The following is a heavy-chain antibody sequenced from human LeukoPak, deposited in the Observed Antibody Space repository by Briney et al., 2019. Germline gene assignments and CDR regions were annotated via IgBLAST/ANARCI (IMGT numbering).Heavy chain of an antibody. D-gene: IGHD3-3*01. CDR3: ARGDFWSGYCQLDY. CDR2: INHSGST. CDR1: GGPFSGYY. J-gene: IGHJ4*02. V-gene: IGHV4-34*01. Sequence: SETLSLTCAVYGGPFSGYYWSWIRQPPGKGLEWIGEINHSGSTNYNPSLKSRVTISVDTSKNQFSLKLSSVTAADTAVYYCARGDFWSGYCQLDYWGQGTLVTVSS.